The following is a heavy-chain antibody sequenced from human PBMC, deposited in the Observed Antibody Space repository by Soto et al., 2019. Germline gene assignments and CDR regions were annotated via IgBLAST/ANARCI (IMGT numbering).Heavy chain of an antibody. V-gene: IGHV1-18*01. D-gene: IGHD3-22*01. Sequence: GPSVKVSCKASGYTFTSYGISWVRQAPGQGLEWMGWISAYNGNTNYAQKLQGRVTMTTDTSTSTAYMELRSLRSDDTAVYYCARDNYDSSGYYYEYLDYWGQGTLVTVSS. CDR1: GYTFTSYG. J-gene: IGHJ4*02. CDR3: ARDNYDSSGYYYEYLDY. CDR2: ISAYNGNT.